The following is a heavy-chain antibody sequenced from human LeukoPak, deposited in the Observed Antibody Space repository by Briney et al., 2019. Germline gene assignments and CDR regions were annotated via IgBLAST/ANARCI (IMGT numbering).Heavy chain of an antibody. J-gene: IGHJ4*02. Sequence: GGSLRLSCAASGFTFSSYSMNWVRQAPGKGLEWGSYISGSSSTIYYADSVKGRFTISRDNGKNTLYLQMNSLRAEDAAIYYCARGSTYYDSSGQVPFDYWGQGTLVTVSS. D-gene: IGHD3-22*01. V-gene: IGHV3-48*01. CDR2: ISGSSSTI. CDR3: ARGSTYYDSSGQVPFDY. CDR1: GFTFSSYS.